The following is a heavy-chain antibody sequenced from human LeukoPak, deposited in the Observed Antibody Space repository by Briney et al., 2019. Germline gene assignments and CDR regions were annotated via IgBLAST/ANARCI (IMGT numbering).Heavy chain of an antibody. D-gene: IGHD6-13*01. Sequence: GGSLRLSCTASGFTFGDYAMSWVRQAPGKGLEWVGFIRSKAYGGTAEYAASVKGRFTISRDDSKSIAYLQMNSLGAEDTAAYYCAKSTSSWYGGPFDLWGRGTMVTVSS. V-gene: IGHV3-49*04. CDR3: AKSTSSWYGGPFDL. CDR2: IRSKAYGGTA. CDR1: GFTFGDYA. J-gene: IGHJ3*01.